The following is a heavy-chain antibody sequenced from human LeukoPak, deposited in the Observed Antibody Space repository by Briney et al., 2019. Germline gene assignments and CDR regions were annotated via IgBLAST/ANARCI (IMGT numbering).Heavy chain of an antibody. J-gene: IGHJ4*02. V-gene: IGHV3-33*01. CDR1: GFTFSSYG. D-gene: IGHD6-19*01. CDR3: ARRGSSGCFDY. CDR2: IWYDGSNK. Sequence: PGGSLRLSCAASGFTFSSYGMHWVRQAPGKGLEWVAVIWYDGSNKYYADSVKGRFTISRDNSKNTLYLQMNSLRAEDTAEYYCARRGSSGCFDYWGQGTLVTVSS.